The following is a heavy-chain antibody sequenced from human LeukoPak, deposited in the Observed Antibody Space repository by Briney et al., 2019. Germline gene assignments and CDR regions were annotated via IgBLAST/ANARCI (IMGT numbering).Heavy chain of an antibody. V-gene: IGHV4-59*01. CDR2: IYHSGTT. J-gene: IGHJ4*02. D-gene: IGHD4-17*01. CDR1: GFSFSNAW. CDR3: AAEYEYGDHDY. Sequence: PGGSLSLSCAASGFSFSNAWMSWIRQSPGQGLEWIGYIYHSGTTKYNPSLKSRVTISADTSKSQFSLTVSSVTAADTAVYYCAAEYEYGDHDYWGQGTLVTVSS.